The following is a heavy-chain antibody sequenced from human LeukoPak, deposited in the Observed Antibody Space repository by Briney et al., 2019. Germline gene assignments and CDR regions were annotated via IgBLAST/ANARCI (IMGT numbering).Heavy chain of an antibody. J-gene: IGHJ4*02. V-gene: IGHV3-66*02. CDR1: GFTVSSNY. CDR3: AKTMGGGPFDC. CDR2: IYSGGTT. D-gene: IGHD1-26*01. Sequence: GGSLRLSCAASGFTVSSNYMSWVRQAPGKGLEWVSVIYSGGTTYYADSVKGRFTISRDNSKNTLYLQMNSLRAEDTAVYYCAKTMGGGPFDCWGQGTLVTVSS.